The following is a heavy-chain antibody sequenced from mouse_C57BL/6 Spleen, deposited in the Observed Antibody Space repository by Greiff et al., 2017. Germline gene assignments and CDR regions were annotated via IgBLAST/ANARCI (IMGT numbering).Heavy chain of an antibody. CDR1: GFSLTSYG. CDR2: IWSGGST. D-gene: IGHD1-1*01. CDR3: ARNRYYGSSYHWYFDV. Sequence: VQLVGSGPGLVQPSQSLSITCTVSGFSLTSYGVHWVRQSPGKGLEWLGVIWSGGSTDYNAAFISRLSISKDNSKSQVFFKMNSLQADDTAIYYCARNRYYGSSYHWYFDVWGTGTTVTVSS. V-gene: IGHV2-2*01. J-gene: IGHJ1*03.